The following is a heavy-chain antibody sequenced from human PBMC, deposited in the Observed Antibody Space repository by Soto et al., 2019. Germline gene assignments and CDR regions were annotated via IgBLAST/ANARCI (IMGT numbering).Heavy chain of an antibody. CDR1: GYTFTDYH. D-gene: IGHD6-25*01. CDR2: INANNGGA. CDR3: AREGGSETLQPSYNWFDT. V-gene: IGHV1-2*02. J-gene: IGHJ5*02. Sequence: ASVKVSCKASGYTFTDYHLHWVRQAPGQGLEFMGWINANNGGAGSAQQFQGRVTVTRDTSITTVYMELSNLRSDDTAVYYCAREGGSETLQPSYNWFDTWGQGTLVT.